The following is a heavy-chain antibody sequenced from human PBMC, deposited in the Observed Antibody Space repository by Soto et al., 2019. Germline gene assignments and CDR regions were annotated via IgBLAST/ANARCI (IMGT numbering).Heavy chain of an antibody. V-gene: IGHV4-59*01. J-gene: IGHJ5*02. CDR1: GASITTYY. D-gene: IGHD3-10*01. CDR2: ISYSGST. Sequence: PSETLSLTCSVSGASITTYYWSWIRQPPGKGLEWTGSISYSGSTKYNPSLESRVMISLDTSKNQFSLRLTSVTAADTALYYCARDWDSSGLFDPWGQGALVTVSS. CDR3: ARDWDSSGLFDP.